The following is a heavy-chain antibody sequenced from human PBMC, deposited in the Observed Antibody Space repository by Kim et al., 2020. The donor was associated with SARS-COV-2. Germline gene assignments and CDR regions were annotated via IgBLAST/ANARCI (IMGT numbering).Heavy chain of an antibody. CDR3: ARVMVRGVIPYHNRFDP. CDR1: GFTFSSYS. Sequence: GGSLRLSCAASGFTFSSYSMNWVRQAPGKGLEWVSSISSSSSYIYYADSVKGRFTISRDNAKNSLYLQMNSLRAEDTAVYYCARVMVRGVIPYHNRFDPWGEGTLVTVAS. J-gene: IGHJ5*02. D-gene: IGHD3-10*01. CDR2: ISSSSSYI. V-gene: IGHV3-21*04.